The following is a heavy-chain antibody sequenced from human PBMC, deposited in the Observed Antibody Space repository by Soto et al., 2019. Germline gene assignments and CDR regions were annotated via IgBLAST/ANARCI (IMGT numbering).Heavy chain of an antibody. V-gene: IGHV3-30-3*01. CDR1: GFTFRIYA. CDR2: ISYDGSNK. Sequence: GGSLRLSCTASGFTFRIYAMHWVCQAQGKGLEWVAVISYDGSNKYYADSVKGRFTISRDNSKNTLYLQMNSLRAEGTAVYYCARDGDTAMVPNYYYYGMDVWGQGTTVTVSS. J-gene: IGHJ6*02. D-gene: IGHD5-18*01. CDR3: ARDGDTAMVPNYYYYGMDV.